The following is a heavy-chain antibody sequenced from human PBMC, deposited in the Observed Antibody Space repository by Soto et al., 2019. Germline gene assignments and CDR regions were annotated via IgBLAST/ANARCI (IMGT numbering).Heavy chain of an antibody. CDR2: ISSTGRTI. D-gene: IGHD6-19*01. CDR3: ARSYSSGWEFDY. V-gene: IGHV3-11*01. J-gene: IGHJ4*02. Sequence: GGSLRLSCGASGFTFSNYYMSWIRQAPGKGLEWVSYISSTGRTICYADSVKGRFTVSRDNAQNSLSLKLNSLRVEDTAVYYCARSYSSGWEFDYWGQGTQVTVPQ. CDR1: GFTFSNYY.